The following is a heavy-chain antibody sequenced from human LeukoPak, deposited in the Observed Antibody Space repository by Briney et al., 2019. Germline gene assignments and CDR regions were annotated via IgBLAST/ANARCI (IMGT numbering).Heavy chain of an antibody. CDR3: ARHIGTGIAVAYGMDV. J-gene: IGHJ6*02. CDR1: GGSISSYY. CDR2: IYYSGST. V-gene: IGHV4-59*08. D-gene: IGHD6-19*01. Sequence: PSETLSLTCTVSGGSISSYYWSWIRQPPGKGLEWIGYIYYSGSTNYNPSLKSRVTISVDTSKNQFSLKLSSVTAADTAVYYCARHIGTGIAVAYGMDVWGQGTTVTASS.